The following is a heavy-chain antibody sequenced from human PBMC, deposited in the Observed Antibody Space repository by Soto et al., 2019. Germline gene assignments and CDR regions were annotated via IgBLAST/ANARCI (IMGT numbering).Heavy chain of an antibody. CDR2: ISRDGSRQ. CDR1: GFTFRNYG. Sequence: QVQLVESGGGVVQPGQSLTLSCAASGFTFRNYGMHWVRQPPGKGLEWVALISRDGSRQFYRDSVRGGWSISRDNNRNTLHLQMDSLGAEDAAVYYCVRVDVGGLKAFEVWCLGTMVTVSS. D-gene: IGHD3-10*02. V-gene: IGHV3-33*05. J-gene: IGHJ3*01. CDR3: VRVDVGGLKAFEV.